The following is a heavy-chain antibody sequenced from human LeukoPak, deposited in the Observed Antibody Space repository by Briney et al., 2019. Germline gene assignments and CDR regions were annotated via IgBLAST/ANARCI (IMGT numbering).Heavy chain of an antibody. D-gene: IGHD2-8*01. CDR2: INAGKGNT. V-gene: IGHV1-3*01. J-gene: IGHJ4*02. CDR3: ARGGYNGGYDY. CDR1: GYTFTSYG. Sequence: ASVKVSCKASGYTFTSYGISWVRQAPGQRLEWMGWINAGKGNTKYSQKFQGRVTITRDTSASTAYMELSSLTSEDTAVYYCARGGYNGGYDYWGQGTLVTVSS.